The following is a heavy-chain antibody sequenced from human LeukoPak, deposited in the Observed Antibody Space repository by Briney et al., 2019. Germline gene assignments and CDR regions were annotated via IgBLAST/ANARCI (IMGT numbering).Heavy chain of an antibody. CDR3: ARGARSSDY. D-gene: IGHD3-10*01. CDR2: IYNSVTT. J-gene: IGHJ4*02. CDR1: GGSIGDYY. V-gene: IGHV4-59*01. Sequence: PSETLSLTCTVSGGSIGDYYWTWIRQPPGKGLEWIGYIYNSVTTNYNPSLTSRVTISVDTSKNQLSLKLSSATAADTAVYYCARGARSSDYWGQGTLVTVSS.